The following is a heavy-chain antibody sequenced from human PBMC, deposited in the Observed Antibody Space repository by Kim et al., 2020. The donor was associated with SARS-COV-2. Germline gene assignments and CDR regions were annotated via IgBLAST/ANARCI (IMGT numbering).Heavy chain of an antibody. D-gene: IGHD5-12*01. CDR3: ATWGRDGYNYDYYYGMDV. V-gene: IGHV1-2*06. CDR1: GYTFTGYY. Sequence: ASVKVSCKASGYTFTGYYMHWVRQAPGQGLEWMGRINPNSGGTNYAQKFQGRVTMTRDTSISTAYMELSRLRSDDTAVYYCATWGRDGYNYDYYYGMDVWGQGTTVNVSS. J-gene: IGHJ6*02. CDR2: INPNSGGT.